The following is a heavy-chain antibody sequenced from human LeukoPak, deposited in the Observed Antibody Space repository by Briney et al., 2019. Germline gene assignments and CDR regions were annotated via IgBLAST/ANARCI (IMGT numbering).Heavy chain of an antibody. Sequence: GASVKVSCTASGYTFTSYAMRWVRQAPGQRLEWMGWINAGNGNTKYSQKFQGRVTITRDTSASTAYMELSSLRSEDTAVYYCARDRSIVVVPAADAFDIWGQGTMVTVSS. CDR3: ARDRSIVVVPAADAFDI. J-gene: IGHJ3*02. CDR1: GYTFTSYA. CDR2: INAGNGNT. D-gene: IGHD2-2*01. V-gene: IGHV1-3*01.